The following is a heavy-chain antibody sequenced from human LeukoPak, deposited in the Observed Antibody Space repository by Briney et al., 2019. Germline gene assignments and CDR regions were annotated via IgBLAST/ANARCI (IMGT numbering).Heavy chain of an antibody. J-gene: IGHJ4*02. CDR1: GFKFSGYA. CDR3: LAQGGYSGYDDY. Sequence: PGGSLRLSCSASGFKFSGYAMHWVRQAPGKGLEWLTIISYDGSNIYYADSVKGRFTVSRDNSKNMLYLQMNSLRPEDTSLYYCLAQGGYSGYDDYWGQGALVTASS. CDR2: ISYDGSNI. D-gene: IGHD5-12*01. V-gene: IGHV3-30*04.